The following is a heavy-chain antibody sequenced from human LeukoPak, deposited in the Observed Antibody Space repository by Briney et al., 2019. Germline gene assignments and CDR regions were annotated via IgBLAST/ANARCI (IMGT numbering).Heavy chain of an antibody. Sequence: SVKVSCKASGGTFSSYTISWVRQAPGQGLEWMGRIIPILGIANYAQKFQGRVTITADKSTSTAYMELSSLRSEDTAVYYCARAIRLGESPQAFIFDYWGQGTLVTVSS. CDR1: GGTFSSYT. V-gene: IGHV1-69*02. CDR3: ARAIRLGESPQAFIFDY. D-gene: IGHD3-16*01. J-gene: IGHJ4*02. CDR2: IIPILGIA.